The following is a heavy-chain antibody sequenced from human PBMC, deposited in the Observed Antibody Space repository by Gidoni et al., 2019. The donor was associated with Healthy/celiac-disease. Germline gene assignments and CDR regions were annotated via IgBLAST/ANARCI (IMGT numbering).Heavy chain of an antibody. J-gene: IGHJ6*03. CDR1: GYTFTSYG. V-gene: IGHV1-18*01. Sequence: QVQLVQSGAEVKKPGASVKVSCKASGYTFTSYGISWVRQAPGQGLEWMGWNSAYKSNTNNAHKLQSRVTMTTDRSTSTAYMELMSMRSDDTAVYYCARDITTVTTPYYYDYMDVWGKGTTVTVSS. D-gene: IGHD4-17*01. CDR3: ARDITTVTTPYYYDYMDV. CDR2: NSAYKSNT.